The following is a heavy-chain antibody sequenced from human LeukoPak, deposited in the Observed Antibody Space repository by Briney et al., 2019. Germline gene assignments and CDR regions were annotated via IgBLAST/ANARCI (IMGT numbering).Heavy chain of an antibody. CDR1: GGSISSSSYY. Sequence: ASETLSFTCTVSGGSISSSSYYWGWIRQPPGKGLEWIGSIYYSGSTYYNPSLKSRVTISVDTSKNQFSLKLSSVTAADTAVYYCARLGLGGYFDYWGQGTLVTVSS. D-gene: IGHD3-10*01. J-gene: IGHJ4*02. CDR3: ARLGLGGYFDY. CDR2: IYYSGST. V-gene: IGHV4-39*01.